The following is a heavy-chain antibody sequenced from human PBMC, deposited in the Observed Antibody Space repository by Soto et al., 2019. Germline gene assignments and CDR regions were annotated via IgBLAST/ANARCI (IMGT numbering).Heavy chain of an antibody. CDR1: GFTFSDYY. CDR2: ISSSGSMI. D-gene: IGHD3-22*01. CDR3: AREAFDSDALDM. Sequence: QAQLVESGGGLVKPGGSLRLSCTVSGFTFSDYYMSWIRQAPGKGLEWLSYISSSGSMIQYADSVKGRFTISRDNAKNSLYLQMNSLRAEDTAVYYCAREAFDSDALDMWGQGTMVTVSS. V-gene: IGHV3-11*01. J-gene: IGHJ3*02.